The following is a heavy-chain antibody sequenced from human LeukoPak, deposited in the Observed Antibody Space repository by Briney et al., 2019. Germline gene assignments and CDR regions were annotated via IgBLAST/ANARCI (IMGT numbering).Heavy chain of an antibody. CDR2: ISSSSSYI. CDR1: GLTISSYS. D-gene: IGHD3-10*01. CDR3: ASGSYGSGFYYFYYMDV. V-gene: IGHV3-21*01. Sequence: GGSLRLSCAASGLTISSYSMNWVRQAPGKGLEWVSSISSSSSYIYYADSVKGRFTTSRDNAKNSLYLQMNSLRAEDTAVYYCASGSYGSGFYYFYYMDVWGKGTTVTVSS. J-gene: IGHJ6*03.